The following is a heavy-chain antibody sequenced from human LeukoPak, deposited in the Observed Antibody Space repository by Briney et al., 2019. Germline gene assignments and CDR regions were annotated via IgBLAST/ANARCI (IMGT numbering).Heavy chain of an antibody. V-gene: IGHV1-2*02. CDR3: ARDHDYGPDY. Sequence: ASVKVSCKASGYTFTVHYMHWLRQAPGQGLEGMGWIKPDSGATNFAQNLQGRVTMTSDTSINTAYMELSSLPSDDTAMYYCARDHDYGPDYWGQGTLVTVSA. CDR2: IKPDSGAT. D-gene: IGHD4/OR15-4a*01. CDR1: GYTFTVHY. J-gene: IGHJ4*02.